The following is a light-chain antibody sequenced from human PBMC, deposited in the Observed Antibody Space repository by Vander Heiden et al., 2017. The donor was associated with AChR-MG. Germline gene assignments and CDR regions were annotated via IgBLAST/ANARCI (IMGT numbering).Light chain of an antibody. V-gene: IGLV1-47*01. CDR3: AAWDDSLSGLL. J-gene: IGLJ2*01. CDR2: RNN. CDR1: SPNIGSNY. Sequence: QSVLTPPPSASGTPGQRVTLSCSGGSPNIGSNYVYWYQQLPGTAPKLLIFRNNQRPSGVPDRFSGSKSGSSASLAISGLRSEDEADYYCAAWDDSLSGLLFGGGTKLTVL.